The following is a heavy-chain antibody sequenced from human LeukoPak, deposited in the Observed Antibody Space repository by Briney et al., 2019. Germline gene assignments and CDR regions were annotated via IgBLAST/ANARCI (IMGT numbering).Heavy chain of an antibody. CDR2: INWEGGST. J-gene: IGHJ5*02. V-gene: IGHV3-20*04. CDR3: ARDPIAVAAGWFDP. CDR1: GFIFHDYG. Sequence: GRSLRLSCAASGFIFHDYGISRVRQGAGKGLEWVSGINWEGGSTGYADSVKGRFTISRDNAKNSLYLQMNSLRAEDKAVYYCARDPIAVAAGWFDPWAQGTLVTVSS. D-gene: IGHD6-19*01.